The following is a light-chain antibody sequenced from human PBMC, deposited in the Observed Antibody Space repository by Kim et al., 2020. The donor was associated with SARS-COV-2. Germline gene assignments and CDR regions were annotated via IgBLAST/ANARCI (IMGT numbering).Light chain of an antibody. V-gene: IGLV1-44*01. CDR3: ATWDGSLNGGV. CDR1: SSNVGRHV. J-gene: IGLJ3*02. CDR2: NDN. Sequence: CVSNSCCGSSSNVGRHVVNWYQQLPEPAPKVLIYNDNQRTSGVPDRVSGSRSGTSASLAISGLQSEDEAEYYCATWDGSLNGGVFGGGTKVTVL.